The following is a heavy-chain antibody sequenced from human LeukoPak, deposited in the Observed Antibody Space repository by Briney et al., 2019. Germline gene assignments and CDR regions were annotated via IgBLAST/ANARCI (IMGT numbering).Heavy chain of an antibody. CDR1: GGSIGKTSYY. V-gene: IGHV4-39*07. CDR2: IYYSGTT. J-gene: IGHJ4*02. Sequence: SETLSLTCTVSGGSIGKTSYYWGWIRQPPGKGLEWIGNIYYSGTTYYNPSLKSRVTISVDTSKNQFSLTLNSVTAADTAVYFCARFKQLGRSFDSWGLGSLVTVSS. D-gene: IGHD1-1*01. CDR3: ARFKQLGRSFDS.